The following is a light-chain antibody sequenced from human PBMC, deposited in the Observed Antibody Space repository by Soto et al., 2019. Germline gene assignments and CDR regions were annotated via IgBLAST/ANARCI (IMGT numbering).Light chain of an antibody. CDR3: QQYNNWPPFT. V-gene: IGKV3-15*01. CDR1: QSVSSN. J-gene: IGKJ1*01. CDR2: GAS. Sequence: EIVMTQSPATLSVSPGERATLSCRASQSVSSNLAWYQQKPGQGPRLLIYGASTRATGIPARFSGSGSGTEFTLTISRLQSEVFAVYYCQQYNNWPPFTFGQGTKVEIK.